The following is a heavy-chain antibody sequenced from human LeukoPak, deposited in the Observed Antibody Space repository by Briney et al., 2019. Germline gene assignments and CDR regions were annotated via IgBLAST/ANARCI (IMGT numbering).Heavy chain of an antibody. CDR3: ARVAYYYYYMDV. J-gene: IGHJ6*03. V-gene: IGHV1-8*02. Sequence: ASVKVSCKASGYTFTSYDINWVRQATGQGLEWMGWMNPNSGNTGYAQKLQGRVTMTTDTSTSTAYMELRSLRSDDTAVYYCARVAYYYYYMDVWGKGTTVTISS. D-gene: IGHD3-3*02. CDR1: GYTFTSYD. CDR2: MNPNSGNT.